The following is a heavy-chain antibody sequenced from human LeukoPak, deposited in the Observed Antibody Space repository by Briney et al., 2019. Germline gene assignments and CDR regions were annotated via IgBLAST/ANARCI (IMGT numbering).Heavy chain of an antibody. Sequence: ASVKVSCKASGYTFTSYDINWVRQATGQGLEWMGWMNPNSGNTGYAQKFQGRVTITRNTSISTAYMELSSLRSEDTAVYYCAGVSLSGWYVYWGQGTLVTVSS. CDR1: GYTFTSYD. V-gene: IGHV1-8*03. J-gene: IGHJ4*02. CDR3: AGVSLSGWYVY. CDR2: MNPNSGNT. D-gene: IGHD6-19*01.